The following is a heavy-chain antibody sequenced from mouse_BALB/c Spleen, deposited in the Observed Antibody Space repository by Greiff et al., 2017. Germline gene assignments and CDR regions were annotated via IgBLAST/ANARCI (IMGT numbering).Heavy chain of an antibody. V-gene: IGHV2-9*02. Sequence: VKLMESGPGLVAPSQSLSITCTVSGFSLTSYGVHWVRQPPGKGLEWLGVIWAGGSTNYNSALMSRLSISKDNSKSQVFLKMNSLQTDDTAMYYCARGTFYYGYDEAWFAYWGQGTLVTVSA. D-gene: IGHD2-2*01. J-gene: IGHJ3*01. CDR3: ARGTFYYGYDEAWFAY. CDR1: GFSLTSYG. CDR2: IWAGGST.